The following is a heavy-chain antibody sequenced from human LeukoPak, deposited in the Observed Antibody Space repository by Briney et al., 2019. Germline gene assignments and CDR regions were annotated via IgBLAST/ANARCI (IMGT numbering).Heavy chain of an antibody. CDR3: ARGASPDV. CDR2: IYRGGGT. CDR1: GFTVTGSY. V-gene: IGHV3-53*01. J-gene: IGHJ6*04. D-gene: IGHD3-16*01. Sequence: GGSLRLSCAASGFTVTGSYMTWVRQAPGKGLEWVSIIYRGGGTSYANSVRGRFTVSRDNSKNTLYLQMNSLRAEDMAVYYCARGASPDVWGKGTTVTVSS.